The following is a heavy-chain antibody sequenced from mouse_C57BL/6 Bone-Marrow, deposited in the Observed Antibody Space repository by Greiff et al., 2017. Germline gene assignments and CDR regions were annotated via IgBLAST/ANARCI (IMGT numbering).Heavy chain of an antibody. J-gene: IGHJ2*01. D-gene: IGHD2-4*01. CDR3: ASNVQPGRNHSRSTVITTWLDVDY. CDR1: GFTFSDYG. CDR2: ISSGSSTI. Sequence: EVQRVESGGGLVKPGGSLKLSCAASGFTFSDYGMHWVRQAPEKGLEWVAYISSGSSTIYYADTVKGRFTISRDNAKNTLLLQMTRLRSEDKAMYYCASNVQPGRNHSRSTVITTWLDVDYWGQGTTLTVSS. V-gene: IGHV5-17*01.